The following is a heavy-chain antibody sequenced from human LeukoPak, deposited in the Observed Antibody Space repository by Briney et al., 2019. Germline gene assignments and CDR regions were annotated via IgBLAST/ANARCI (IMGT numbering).Heavy chain of an antibody. CDR3: ARDGVLLWFGEFFDY. CDR2: ISSSSSYI. V-gene: IGHV3-21*01. J-gene: IGHJ4*02. Sequence: GGSLRLSCAASGFTFGSYSMNWVRQAPGKGLEWVSSISSSSSYIYYADSVKGRFTISRDNAKNSLYLQMNSLRAEDTAVYYCARDGVLLWFGEFFDYWGQGTLVTVSS. D-gene: IGHD3-10*01. CDR1: GFTFGSYS.